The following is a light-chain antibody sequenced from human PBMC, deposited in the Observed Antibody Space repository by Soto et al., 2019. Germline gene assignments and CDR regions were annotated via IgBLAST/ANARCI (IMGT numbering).Light chain of an antibody. Sequence: IPMTQSPSSLSASVGDSVTVTCRASQSINIYLNWYQQKPGKAPTLLIYGASSLQSGDPSRFTGGGSRTDFTLTISSLQPEDFAPYYCQQSYRSPYTFGQGTKLEIK. CDR2: GAS. CDR1: QSINIY. CDR3: QQSYRSPYT. J-gene: IGKJ2*01. V-gene: IGKV1-39*01.